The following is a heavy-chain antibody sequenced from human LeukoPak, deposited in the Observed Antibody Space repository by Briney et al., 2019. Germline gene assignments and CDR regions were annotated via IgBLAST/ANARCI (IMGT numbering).Heavy chain of an antibody. Sequence: GGSLRLSCAASGLTFSSDGMSWVRPAPGKGLEWVSVISGSGRNTYYADSVKGRVTTSRDNSKNTLYLQMNSLGAEDTAVYYCAKSIEGVVRGTYYYYSYMDVWGKGTTVTV. CDR3: AKSIEGVVRGTYYYYSYMDV. CDR1: GLTFSSDG. D-gene: IGHD3-3*01. CDR2: ISGSGRNT. J-gene: IGHJ6*03. V-gene: IGHV3-23*01.